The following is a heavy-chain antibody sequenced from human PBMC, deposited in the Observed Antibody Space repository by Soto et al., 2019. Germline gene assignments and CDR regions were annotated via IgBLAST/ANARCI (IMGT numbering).Heavy chain of an antibody. CDR3: ARIDILTGYSKRGYYYYYMDV. CDR2: MNSNSGNT. J-gene: IGHJ6*03. V-gene: IGHV1-8*01. Sequence: ASVKVSCKASGYTFTSYDINWVRQATGQGLEWMGWMNSNSGNTGYAQKFQGRVTMTRNTSISTAYMELSSLRSEDTAVYYCARIDILTGYSKRGYYYYYMDVWGKGTTVTVSS. CDR1: GYTFTSYD. D-gene: IGHD3-9*01.